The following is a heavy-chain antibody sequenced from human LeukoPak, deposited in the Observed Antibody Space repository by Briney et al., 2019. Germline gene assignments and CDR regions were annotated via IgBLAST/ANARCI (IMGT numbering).Heavy chain of an antibody. Sequence: GSLRLSCAASGFTFSSYSMNWVRQAPGKGLEWVSSISSSSSYIYYADSVKGRFTISRDNAKNSLYLQMNSLRAEDTAVYYCARRKASGLYDYWGQGTLVTVSS. V-gene: IGHV3-21*01. CDR2: ISSSSSYI. J-gene: IGHJ4*02. D-gene: IGHD4/OR15-4a*01. CDR1: GFTFSSYS. CDR3: ARRKASGLYDY.